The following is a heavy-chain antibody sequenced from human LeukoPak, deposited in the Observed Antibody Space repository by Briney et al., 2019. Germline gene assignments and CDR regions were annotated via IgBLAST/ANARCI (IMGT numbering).Heavy chain of an antibody. CDR3: AKGKGSSSSSIDW. Sequence: GGSLRLSCAASGFTFNTYAMSWVRQAPGKGLEWDSAISGSGGSTYYADSVKGRFTISRDNSKNTLYLQIHSLRAEDTAVYYCAKGKGSSSSSIDWWGQGTLVTVSS. J-gene: IGHJ4*02. CDR1: GFTFNTYA. CDR2: ISGSGGST. D-gene: IGHD2-15*01. V-gene: IGHV3-23*01.